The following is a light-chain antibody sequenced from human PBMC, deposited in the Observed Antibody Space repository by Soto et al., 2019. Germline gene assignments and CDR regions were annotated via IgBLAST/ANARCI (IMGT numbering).Light chain of an antibody. CDR2: GAS. J-gene: IGKJ4*01. V-gene: IGKV3-15*01. CDR3: QQYNNWPLT. Sequence: EIVMTQSPATLSVSPGERATLSCRASQSVSSNLAWYQQKPGQAPRLLIQGASTRATGIPARFSGSGSGTEFTLTISSLQSEEFAVYYCQQYNNWPLTFGGGTKVEIK. CDR1: QSVSSN.